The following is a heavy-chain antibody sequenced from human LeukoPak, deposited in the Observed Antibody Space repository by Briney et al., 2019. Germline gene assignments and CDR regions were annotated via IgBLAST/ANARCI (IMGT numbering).Heavy chain of an antibody. Sequence: GGSLRLSCAASGFTFSSYAMSWVRQAPGKGLEWVSAISGSGGSTYYADSVKGRFTISRDNAKNSLYLQMNSLRAEDTAVYYCARDTGGGYSCYDCWGQGTLVTVPS. V-gene: IGHV3-23*01. CDR1: GFTFSSYA. D-gene: IGHD5-18*01. J-gene: IGHJ4*02. CDR3: ARDTGGGYSCYDC. CDR2: ISGSGGST.